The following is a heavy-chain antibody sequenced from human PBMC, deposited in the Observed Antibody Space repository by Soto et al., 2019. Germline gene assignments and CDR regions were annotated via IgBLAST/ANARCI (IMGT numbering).Heavy chain of an antibody. J-gene: IGHJ6*02. D-gene: IGHD3-3*01. CDR1: GFTVSSNY. CDR3: ARGSGSRNYYYYGMDV. V-gene: IGHV3-53*01. Sequence: GGSLRLSCAASGFTVSSNYMSWVRQAPGKGLEWVSVIYSGGSTYYADSVKGRFTISRDNSKNTLYLQMNSLRAEDTAVYYCARGSGSRNYYYYGMDVWGQGTTVTVSS. CDR2: IYSGGST.